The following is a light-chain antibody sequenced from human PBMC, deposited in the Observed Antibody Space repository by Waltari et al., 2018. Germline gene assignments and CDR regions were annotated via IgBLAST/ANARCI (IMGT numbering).Light chain of an antibody. CDR2: GNS. Sequence: QPVLTQPPSVSGAPGQRVTISCTGSSSNIGAGYDVHWYQQLPGTAPKLLIYGNSNRPSGAPDRFSGSKSGTSASLAIPGLQAEDEADYYCQSYDISLSDASYVFGTGTKVTVL. CDR3: QSYDISLSDASYV. V-gene: IGLV1-40*01. CDR1: SSNIGAGYD. J-gene: IGLJ1*01.